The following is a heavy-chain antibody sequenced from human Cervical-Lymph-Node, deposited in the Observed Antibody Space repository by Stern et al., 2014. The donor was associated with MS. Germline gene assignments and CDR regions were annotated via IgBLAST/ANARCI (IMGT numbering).Heavy chain of an antibody. CDR3: ARRATTYFDV. D-gene: IGHD1-26*01. CDR1: GYRFTSYW. Sequence: EVQLVESGAEAKKPGESLKISCKTSGYRFTSYWIGWVRQMPGKDLEVMGIIYAGDSETKYSPSFQGQVTISADKSTTTAYLQLRSLKASDTAMYYCARRATTYFDVWGQGTLVTVSS. J-gene: IGHJ4*02. V-gene: IGHV5-51*01. CDR2: IYAGDSET.